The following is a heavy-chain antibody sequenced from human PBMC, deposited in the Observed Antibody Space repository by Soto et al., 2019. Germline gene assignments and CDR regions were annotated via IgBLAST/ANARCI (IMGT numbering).Heavy chain of an antibody. CDR2: IYYSGST. CDR1: GGSISSGDYY. V-gene: IGHV4-30-4*01. Sequence: QVQLQESGPGLVKPSQTLSLTCTVSGGSISSGDYYWSWIRQPPGKGLEWIGYIYYSGSTYYNPSLTSRVTRSVDTSKNQFSLKLSSVTAADTAVYYCARVTSGAYCGGDCYPIDYWGQGTLVTVSS. D-gene: IGHD2-21*02. CDR3: ARVTSGAYCGGDCYPIDY. J-gene: IGHJ4*02.